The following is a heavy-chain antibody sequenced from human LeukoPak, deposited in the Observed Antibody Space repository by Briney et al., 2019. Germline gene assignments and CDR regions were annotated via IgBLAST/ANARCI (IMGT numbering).Heavy chain of an antibody. Sequence: SETLSLTCTVSGGSISSYYWSWIRQPAGKGLEWIGRIYTSGSTNYNPSLKSRVTMSVDTSKNQFSLKLSSVTAADTAVYYCARDYYDRTGYAPLDYWGQGILVTVSS. CDR1: GGSISSYY. V-gene: IGHV4-4*07. CDR3: ARDYYDRTGYAPLDY. CDR2: IYTSGST. J-gene: IGHJ4*02. D-gene: IGHD3-22*01.